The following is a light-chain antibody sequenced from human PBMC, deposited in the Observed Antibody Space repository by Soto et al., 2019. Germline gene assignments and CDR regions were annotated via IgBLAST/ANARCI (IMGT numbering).Light chain of an antibody. CDR2: GAS. J-gene: IGKJ2*03. CDR1: QSVSNSY. Sequence: EIVLTQSPGTLSLSPGERATLSCRASQSVSNSYLAWYQQKPGQAPRLLIFGASSRATDIPDRFSGSGSGTDFTLTISRLEPEDFSVYYCHQYGTSPRSFGQGTKLEIK. V-gene: IGKV3-20*01. CDR3: HQYGTSPRS.